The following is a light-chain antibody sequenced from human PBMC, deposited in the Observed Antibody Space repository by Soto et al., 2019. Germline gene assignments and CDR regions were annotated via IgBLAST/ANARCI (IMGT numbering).Light chain of an antibody. CDR2: DVS. Sequence: SDLTQPASVSGSPGQSITISCTGTSSDVGCYNYVSWYQQHPGKAPKLMIYDVSNRPSGVSNRFSGSKSGNTASLTISGLQAEDEADYYCSSYTSSSSYVFGNGTKVTVL. CDR3: SSYTSSSSYV. V-gene: IGLV2-14*01. CDR1: SSDVGCYNY. J-gene: IGLJ1*01.